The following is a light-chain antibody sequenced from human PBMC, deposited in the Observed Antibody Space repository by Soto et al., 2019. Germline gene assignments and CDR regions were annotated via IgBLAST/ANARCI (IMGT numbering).Light chain of an antibody. CDR2: SNN. CDR1: SSNIGSNT. V-gene: IGLV1-44*01. J-gene: IGLJ3*02. Sequence: QSVLTQPPSASGTPGQRVTISCSGSSSNIGSNTVNWYQQLPGTAPKLLLYSNNQRPSGVPDRFSGSKSGTSASLAISGRPSEDEADYSCAAWDDSLNGWVFGGGTKLTVL. CDR3: AAWDDSLNGWV.